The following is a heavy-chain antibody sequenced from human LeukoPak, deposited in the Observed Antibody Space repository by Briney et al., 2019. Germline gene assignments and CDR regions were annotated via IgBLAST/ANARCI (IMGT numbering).Heavy chain of an antibody. D-gene: IGHD6-13*01. J-gene: IGHJ4*02. CDR1: GFTFSSYS. Sequence: GGSLRLSCAASGFTFSSYSMNWVRQAPGKGLEWVANIKQDECEIYYVDSVKGRFTISRDNAKNSLYLQINSLRAEDTAVYYCTRGGYSSSWYYRNWGQGTLVTVSS. V-gene: IGHV3-7*01. CDR3: TRGGYSSSWYYRN. CDR2: IKQDECEI.